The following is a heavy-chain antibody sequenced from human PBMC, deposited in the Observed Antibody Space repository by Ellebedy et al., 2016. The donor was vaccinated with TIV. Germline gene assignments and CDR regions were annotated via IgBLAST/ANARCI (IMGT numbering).Heavy chain of an antibody. CDR2: INPSGGST. CDR1: GYTFTSYY. Sequence: ASVKVSCXASGYTFTSYYMHWVRQAPGQGLEWMGIINPSGGSTSYAQKFQGRVTMTRDTSTSTVYMGLSSLRSEDTAVYYCARADYDSSGYRFYYYGMDVWGQGTTVTVSS. D-gene: IGHD3-22*01. V-gene: IGHV1-46*01. J-gene: IGHJ6*02. CDR3: ARADYDSSGYRFYYYGMDV.